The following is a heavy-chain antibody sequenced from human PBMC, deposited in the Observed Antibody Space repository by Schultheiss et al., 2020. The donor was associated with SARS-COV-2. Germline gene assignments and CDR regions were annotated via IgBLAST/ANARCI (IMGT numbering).Heavy chain of an antibody. CDR2: IKQDGSEK. J-gene: IGHJ6*02. V-gene: IGHV3-7*01. Sequence: GESLKISCAASGFTFSSYWMSWVRQAPGKGLEWVANIKQDGSEKYYVDSVKGRFTISRDNAKNSLYLQMNSLRAEDTAVYYCARERYCSSTSCYYYGMDVWGQGTTVTVAS. D-gene: IGHD2-2*01. CDR1: GFTFSSYW. CDR3: ARERYCSSTSCYYYGMDV.